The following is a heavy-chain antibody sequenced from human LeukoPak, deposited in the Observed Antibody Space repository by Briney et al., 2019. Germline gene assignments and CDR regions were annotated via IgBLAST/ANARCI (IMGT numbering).Heavy chain of an antibody. J-gene: IGHJ4*02. CDR3: AKLPNYYDSSGITFDY. D-gene: IGHD3-22*01. CDR2: ISGSGGST. V-gene: IGHV3-23*01. Sequence: GGSLRLSCAAPGFTFSSYAMSWVHQAPGKGLEWVSAISGSGGSTYYADSVKGRFTISRDNSKNTLCLQMNSLRAEDTAVYYCAKLPNYYDSSGITFDYWGQGTLVTVSS. CDR1: GFTFSSYA.